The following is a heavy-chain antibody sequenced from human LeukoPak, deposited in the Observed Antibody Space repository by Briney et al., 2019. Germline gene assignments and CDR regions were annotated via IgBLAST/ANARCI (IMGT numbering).Heavy chain of an antibody. Sequence: GGSLRLSCAASGLTFDDYTMHWVRQAPGKGLEWVSLISWDGGSTYYADSVKGRFTISRDNSKNSLYLQMNSLRTEDTALYYCAKGGWELQGTFDYWGQGTLVTVSS. D-gene: IGHD1-26*01. CDR1: GLTFDDYT. V-gene: IGHV3-43*01. CDR2: ISWDGGST. J-gene: IGHJ4*02. CDR3: AKGGWELQGTFDY.